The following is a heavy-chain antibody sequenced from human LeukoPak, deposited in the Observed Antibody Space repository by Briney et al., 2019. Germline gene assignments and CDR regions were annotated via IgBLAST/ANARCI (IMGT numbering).Heavy chain of an antibody. Sequence: PSETLSLTFTVSGGSISSSSYYWGWIRQPPGKGLEWIGNIYYSGSTYYNPSLKSRVTISVDTSKNQFSLKLSSVTAADTAVYYCARVSEGFDSSGYLSYWYFDLWGRGTLVTVSS. D-gene: IGHD3-22*01. CDR3: ARVSEGFDSSGYLSYWYFDL. V-gene: IGHV4-39*07. CDR1: GGSISSSSYY. CDR2: IYYSGST. J-gene: IGHJ2*01.